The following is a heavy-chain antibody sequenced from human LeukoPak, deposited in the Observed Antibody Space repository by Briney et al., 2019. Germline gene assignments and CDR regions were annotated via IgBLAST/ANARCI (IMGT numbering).Heavy chain of an antibody. CDR3: ARGPQQMRGWFDP. V-gene: IGHV1-46*01. D-gene: IGHD6-13*01. Sequence: GASVKVSCKASGYTFTSYYMHWVRQAPGQGLEWMGIINPSGGSTSYAQKFKGRVTMTRNTSTRTVYMELSSLRPEDTAVYYCARGPQQMRGWFDPWGQGTLVTVSS. J-gene: IGHJ5*02. CDR2: INPSGGST. CDR1: GYTFTSYY.